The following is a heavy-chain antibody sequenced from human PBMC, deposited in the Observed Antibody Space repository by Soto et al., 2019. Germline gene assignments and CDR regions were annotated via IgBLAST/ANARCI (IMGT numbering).Heavy chain of an antibody. D-gene: IGHD3-10*01. Sequence: GGSLRLSCAASGFTFSNVWMTWVRQAPGKGLEWVGRIKSKTDGGTTEYAAPVKGRFTISRDDSKNTLYLQMNSLKTEDTAVYYCTTGLVRGPSRFDPWGQGTLVTVSS. J-gene: IGHJ5*02. CDR3: TTGLVRGPSRFDP. V-gene: IGHV3-15*01. CDR1: GFTFSNVW. CDR2: IKSKTDGGTT.